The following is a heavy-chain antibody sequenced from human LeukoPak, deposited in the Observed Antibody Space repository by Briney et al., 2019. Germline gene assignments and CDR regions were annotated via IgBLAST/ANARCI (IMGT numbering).Heavy chain of an antibody. CDR2: IKGDGSSA. D-gene: IGHD3-22*01. CDR3: TRGSGGYYHEPPFDY. V-gene: IGHV3-74*01. CDR1: GLTFSTYW. J-gene: IGHJ4*02. Sequence: GGSLRLSCAASGLTFSTYWMHWVRQAPGKGLVWVSFIKGDGSSATYADSVKGRFTISRDNAKNTLYLQKNSLRAEDTAVYYCTRGSGGYYHEPPFDYWGQGTLVTVSS.